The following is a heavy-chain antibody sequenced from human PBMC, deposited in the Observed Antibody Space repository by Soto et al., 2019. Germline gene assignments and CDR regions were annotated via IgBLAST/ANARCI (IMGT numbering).Heavy chain of an antibody. V-gene: IGHV4-34*01. CDR3: PRGRDDYGASRWFDP. CDR1: GGYFSGYD. J-gene: IGHJ5*02. Sequence: SETLSLTYAVYGGYFSGYDGSWIRQPPGKGLEWIGEINHSGSTNYNPSLKSRVTISVDTSKNQFSLKLSSVTAADTAVYYCPRGRDDYGASRWFDPWGQGTLVTVSS. D-gene: IGHD4-17*01. CDR2: INHSGST.